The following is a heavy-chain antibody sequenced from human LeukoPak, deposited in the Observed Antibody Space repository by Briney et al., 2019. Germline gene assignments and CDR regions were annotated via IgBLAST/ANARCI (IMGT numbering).Heavy chain of an antibody. CDR3: ARRNDTSGYGIDY. V-gene: IGHV4-59*08. D-gene: IGHD3-22*01. CDR1: GGSISSHY. CDR2: IYYSGTT. Sequence: SETLSLTCTVSGGSISSHYWSWIRQPPGKGLEWIGYIYYSGTTYYNPSLKSRVTISVDTSKNQFSLKLSSVTAADTAVYYCARRNDTSGYGIDYWGQGTLVTVSS. J-gene: IGHJ4*02.